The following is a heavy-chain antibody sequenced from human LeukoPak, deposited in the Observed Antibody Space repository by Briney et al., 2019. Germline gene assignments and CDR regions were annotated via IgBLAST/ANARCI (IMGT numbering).Heavy chain of an antibody. Sequence: PSETLSLTCAVYGGSFSGYYWSWIRQPPGKGLEWIGEINHSGSTNYNPSLKSRVTISVDTSKNQFSLKLSSVTAADTAVYYCARVEDDYGDYWGAFDIWGQGTTVTVSS. CDR1: GGSFSGYY. J-gene: IGHJ3*02. D-gene: IGHD4-17*01. CDR2: INHSGST. V-gene: IGHV4-34*01. CDR3: ARVEDDYGDYWGAFDI.